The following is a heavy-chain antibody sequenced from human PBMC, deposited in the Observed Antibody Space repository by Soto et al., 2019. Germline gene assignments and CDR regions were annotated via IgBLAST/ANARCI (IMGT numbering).Heavy chain of an antibody. V-gene: IGHV1-18*01. CDR1: GGTFSSYA. D-gene: IGHD2-15*01. CDR3: VVAAQPYYFDY. CDR2: ISAYNGNT. J-gene: IGHJ4*02. Sequence: GASVKVSCKTSGGTFSSYAISWVRQAPGQGLEWMGWISAYNGNTNYAQKLQGRVTMTTDTSTGTAYMELRSLRSDDTAVYYCVVAAQPYYFDYWGQGTLVTV.